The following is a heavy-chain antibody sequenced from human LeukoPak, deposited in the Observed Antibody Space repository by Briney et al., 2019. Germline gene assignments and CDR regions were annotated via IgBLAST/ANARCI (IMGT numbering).Heavy chain of an antibody. Sequence: PGGSLRLSCAASGFTFRSHAMSWVRQAPGKGLEWVSAISSSGSSTYYADSVKGRFTISRGNSKNILYLQMNSLRAEDAAVYYCARERLSTSSYGVDYWGQGTLVTVSS. J-gene: IGHJ4*02. CDR3: ARERLSTSSYGVDY. V-gene: IGHV3-23*01. CDR1: GFTFRSHA. CDR2: ISSSGSST. D-gene: IGHD2-2*01.